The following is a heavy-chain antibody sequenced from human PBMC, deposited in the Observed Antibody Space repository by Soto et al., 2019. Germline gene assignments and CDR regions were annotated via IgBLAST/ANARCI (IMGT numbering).Heavy chain of an antibody. V-gene: IGHV1-69*01. J-gene: IGHJ6*02. CDR3: ARNPLRFLEWPYYYGMDV. D-gene: IGHD3-3*01. CDR1: GGTFSSYA. Sequence: QVQLVQSGAEVKKPGSSVKVSCKASGGTFSSYAISWVRQAPGQGLEWMGGIIPIFGTANYAQKFQGRVTITADESTSTAYMGLSSLRSEDTAVYYCARNPLRFLEWPYYYGMDVWGQGTTVTVSS. CDR2: IIPIFGTA.